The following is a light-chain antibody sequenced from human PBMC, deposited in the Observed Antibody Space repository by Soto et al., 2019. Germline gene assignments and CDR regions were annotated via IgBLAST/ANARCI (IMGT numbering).Light chain of an antibody. CDR3: QQYNNWPPFT. CDR2: DAS. Sequence: EIGMTQSPGTLSVSPGERATLSCRATQSVGSNLAWSQQKPGQAPRLLIYDASTRATGVPARFSGSGSGTDFTLTISSLRSEDVAVYHCQQYNNWPPFTFGGGTKVEIK. CDR1: QSVGSN. J-gene: IGKJ4*01. V-gene: IGKV3-15*01.